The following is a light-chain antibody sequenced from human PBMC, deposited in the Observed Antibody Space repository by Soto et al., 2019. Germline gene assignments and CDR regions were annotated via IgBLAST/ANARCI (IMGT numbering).Light chain of an antibody. CDR2: GAS. V-gene: IGKV3D-20*01. CDR1: ESVSSS. CDR3: QQYGSSPGT. Sequence: EIVLTQSPATLSLSPGERATLSCGASESVSSSLAWYQQKPGLAPRLLIYGASSRATGIPDRFSGSGSGTDFSLTISRLEPDDFAVYYCQQYGSSPGTFGQGTKLEIK. J-gene: IGKJ2*02.